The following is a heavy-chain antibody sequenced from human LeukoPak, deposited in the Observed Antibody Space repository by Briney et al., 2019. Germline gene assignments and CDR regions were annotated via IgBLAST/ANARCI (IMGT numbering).Heavy chain of an antibody. CDR2: IKQDGSEK. CDR3: ARDRWELLSNSYHYCGLDV. Sequence: GGSLRLSCAASGYTFSNYWMSWVRQAPGKGLEWVANIKQDGSEKCYVDSVKGRFTISRDNAKNSLYLQMNSLRAEDTAVYYCARDRWELLSNSYHYCGLDVWGQGTTVTVSS. V-gene: IGHV3-7*01. CDR1: GYTFSNYW. J-gene: IGHJ6*02. D-gene: IGHD2-15*01.